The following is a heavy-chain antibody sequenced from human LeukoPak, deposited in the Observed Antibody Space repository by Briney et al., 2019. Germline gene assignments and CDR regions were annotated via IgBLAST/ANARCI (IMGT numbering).Heavy chain of an antibody. CDR3: ARAIEVGAMTPFDY. Sequence: SETLSLTCTISGYSISSDDYWGWVRQPPGKGLEWTGSIYHSGSTYYNPSLKSRVTISVDTSKNQFSLKLTSVTAADTAVYYCARAIEVGAMTPFDYWSQGTLVTVSS. D-gene: IGHD1-26*01. CDR2: IYHSGST. J-gene: IGHJ4*02. V-gene: IGHV4-38-2*02. CDR1: GYSISSDDY.